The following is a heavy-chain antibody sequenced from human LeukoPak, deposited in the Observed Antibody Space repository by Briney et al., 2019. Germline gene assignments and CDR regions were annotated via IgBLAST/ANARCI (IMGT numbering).Heavy chain of an antibody. CDR3: ARGTPPHYYGDLDY. J-gene: IGHJ4*02. D-gene: IGHD4-17*01. CDR1: GGTFSSYA. CDR2: IIPIFGTA. Sequence: GASVKVSCKASGGTFSSYAISWVRQAPGQGLGWMGGIIPIFGTANYAQKFQGRVTITADKSTSTAYMELSSLRSEDTAVYYCARGTPPHYYGDLDYWGQGTLVTVSS. V-gene: IGHV1-69*06.